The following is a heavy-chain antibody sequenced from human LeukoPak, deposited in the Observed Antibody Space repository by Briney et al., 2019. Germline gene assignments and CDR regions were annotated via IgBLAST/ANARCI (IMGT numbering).Heavy chain of an antibody. D-gene: IGHD3-22*01. V-gene: IGHV1-2*02. CDR3: ARDLRTMIVVYYFDY. J-gene: IGHJ4*02. Sequence: ASVEVSCKASGYTFTGYYMHWVRQAPGQGLEWMGWINPNSGGTNYAQKFQGRVTMTRDTSISTAYMELSRLRSDDTAVYYCARDLRTMIVVYYFDYWGQGTLVTVSS. CDR2: INPNSGGT. CDR1: GYTFTGYY.